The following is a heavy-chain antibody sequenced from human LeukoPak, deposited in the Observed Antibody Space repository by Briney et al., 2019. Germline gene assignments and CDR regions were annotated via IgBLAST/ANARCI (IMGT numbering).Heavy chain of an antibody. CDR1: GGTFSSYA. Sequence: ASVKVSCKASGGTFSSYAISWVRQAPGQGLEWMGGIIPIFGTANYAQKFQGRVTITADESTSTAYMELSSLRSEDTAVYYCARSPPYYYDSSGYYWFDYWGQGTLVTVSS. J-gene: IGHJ4*02. V-gene: IGHV1-69*13. CDR2: IIPIFGTA. D-gene: IGHD3-22*01. CDR3: ARSPPYYYDSSGYYWFDY.